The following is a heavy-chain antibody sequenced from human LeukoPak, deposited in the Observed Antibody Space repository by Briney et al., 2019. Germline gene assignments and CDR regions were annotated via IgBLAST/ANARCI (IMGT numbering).Heavy chain of an antibody. CDR2: IGSSSSYI. Sequence: GGSLRLSCAASGFTFSSYSMNWVRQAPGKGLEWVSSIGSSSSYIYYADSVKGRFTISGDDAKNSLYLQMNSLRAEDTAVYYCARDKMATIWGQGTLVTVSS. CDR3: ARDKMATI. J-gene: IGHJ4*02. D-gene: IGHD5-24*01. V-gene: IGHV3-21*01. CDR1: GFTFSSYS.